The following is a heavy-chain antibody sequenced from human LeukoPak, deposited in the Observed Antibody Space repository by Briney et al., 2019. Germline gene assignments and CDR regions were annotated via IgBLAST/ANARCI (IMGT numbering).Heavy chain of an antibody. D-gene: IGHD6-13*01. J-gene: IGHJ3*02. CDR2: IFYSGST. V-gene: IGHV4-59*12. CDR1: GGSMSSYY. Sequence: SETLSLTCTVSGGSMSSYYWSWIRQPPGKGLEWIGYIFYSGSTNYNPSLKSRVTLSVDPSKNQFSLKLGSVTAADTAVYYCAGDTSRIPGIAVDGFDIWGQGTMVTVSS. CDR3: AGDTSRIPGIAVDGFDI.